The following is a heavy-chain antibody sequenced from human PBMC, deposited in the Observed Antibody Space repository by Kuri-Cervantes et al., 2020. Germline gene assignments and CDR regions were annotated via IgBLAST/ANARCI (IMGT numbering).Heavy chain of an antibody. CDR3: ARGVDICSGGTCYPNYYYYYMDV. CDR2: IIPIFGTA. V-gene: IGHV1-69*13. Sequence: SVKVSCKASGGTFSSYAISWVRQAPGQGLEWMGGIIPIFGTANYAQKFQGRVTITADESTSTAYMELSSLRSEDTAVYYCARGVDICSGGTCYPNYYYYYMDVWGKGTTVTISS. J-gene: IGHJ6*03. D-gene: IGHD2-15*01. CDR1: GGTFSSYA.